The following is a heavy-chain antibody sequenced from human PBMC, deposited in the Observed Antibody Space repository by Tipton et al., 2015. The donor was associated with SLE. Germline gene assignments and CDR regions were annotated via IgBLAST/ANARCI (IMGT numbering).Heavy chain of an antibody. CDR1: GYSFTSYW. CDR3: ARHPYYDSSGYSFDY. V-gene: IGHV5-51*01. Sequence: QLVQSGAEVKKPGESLKISCKGSGYSFTSYWIGWVRQMPGKGLEWMGIIYPGDSDARYSPSFQGQVTISADKSISTAYLQWSSLKASDTAMYYCARHPYYDSSGYSFDYWGQGPLVPVSS. D-gene: IGHD3-22*01. J-gene: IGHJ4*02. CDR2: IYPGDSDA.